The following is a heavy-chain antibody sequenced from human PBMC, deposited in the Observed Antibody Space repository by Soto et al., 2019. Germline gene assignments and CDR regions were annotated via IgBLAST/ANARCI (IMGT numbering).Heavy chain of an antibody. CDR2: IYYSGST. CDR1: GGSISSYY. J-gene: IGHJ3*02. CDR3: ARKPVGRAFDI. V-gene: IGHV4-59*01. Sequence: SETLSLTCTVSGGSISSYYWSWIRQPPGKGLEWIGYIYYSGSTNYNPSLKSRVTISVDTSKNQFSLKLSSVTAADTAVYYCARKPVGRAFDIWGQGTMVTVSS. D-gene: IGHD1-26*01.